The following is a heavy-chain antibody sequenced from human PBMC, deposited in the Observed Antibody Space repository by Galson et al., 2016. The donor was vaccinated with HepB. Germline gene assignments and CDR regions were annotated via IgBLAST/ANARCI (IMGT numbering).Heavy chain of an antibody. CDR1: GFTFGDYA. CDR3: TRDPLGGASPTVRLGRFDP. Sequence: SLRLSCAASGFTFGDYAMSWFRQAPGKGLEWVGFVRGKAYGGTTEYAASVTGRFTISRDDSKSIPYLQMNSLKTEDTAVYYCTRDPLGGASPTVRLGRFDPWGQGTLVTVSS. V-gene: IGHV3-49*03. J-gene: IGHJ5*02. D-gene: IGHD3-16*01. CDR2: VRGKAYGGTT.